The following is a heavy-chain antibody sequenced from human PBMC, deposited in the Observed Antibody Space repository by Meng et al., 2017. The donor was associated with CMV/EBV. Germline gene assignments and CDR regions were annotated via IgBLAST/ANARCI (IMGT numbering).Heavy chain of an antibody. D-gene: IGHD1-1*01. Sequence: GESLKISSATSGFKFSSYRMNWVRQAPGKGLEWVSHIGTDSFDIFYADSVKGRFTISRDDAKNSLYLQMTTLRPDDTAVYYCARMTTGGFDYWGQGAPVTVSS. CDR3: ARMTTGGFDY. CDR2: IGTDSFDI. J-gene: IGHJ4*02. V-gene: IGHV3-21*01. CDR1: GFKFSSYR.